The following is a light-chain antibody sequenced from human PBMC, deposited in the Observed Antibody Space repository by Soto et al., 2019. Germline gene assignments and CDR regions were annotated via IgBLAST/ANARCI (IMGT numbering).Light chain of an antibody. CDR3: CSYTSSSTYV. CDR2: DVS. CDR1: SSDVGAYNY. Sequence: QSALTQPASVSGSPGRSITISCTGTSSDVGAYNYVSWFQQYPGKAPKLMIYDVSNRPSGVSNRFSGSKSGNTASLTISGLQAEDEADYYCCSYTSSSTYVFGTGTKGTVL. J-gene: IGLJ1*01. V-gene: IGLV2-14*01.